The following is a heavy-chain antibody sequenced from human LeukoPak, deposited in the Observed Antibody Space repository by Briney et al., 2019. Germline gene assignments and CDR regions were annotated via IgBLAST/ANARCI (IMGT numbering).Heavy chain of an antibody. CDR2: INHSGST. Sequence: PSETLSLTCAVYGGSFSGYYWSWIRQPPGKGLEWIGEINHSGSTNYNPSLKSRVTISVDTSKNQFSLKLSSVTAADTAVYYCASPLPTTRGAFDIWGQGTMVTVSS. D-gene: IGHD1-14*01. J-gene: IGHJ3*02. CDR3: ASPLPTTRGAFDI. V-gene: IGHV4-34*01. CDR1: GGSFSGYY.